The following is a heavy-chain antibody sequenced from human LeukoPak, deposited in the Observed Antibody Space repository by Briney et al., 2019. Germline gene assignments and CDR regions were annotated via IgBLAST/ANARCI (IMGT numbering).Heavy chain of an antibody. CDR1: GGSFSEYY. J-gene: IGHJ4*02. CDR3: ATSFVTRGIISAY. D-gene: IGHD3-10*01. CDR2: ISHSGGI. Sequence: TSETLSPTCAVYGGSFSEYYWNWIRQSPGEGLEWIGEISHSGGIKYNPSLKSRVTMSPDTSKNQFSLKLRSVTAADTAIYYCATSFVTRGIISAYWGQGTPVTVSS. V-gene: IGHV4-34*01.